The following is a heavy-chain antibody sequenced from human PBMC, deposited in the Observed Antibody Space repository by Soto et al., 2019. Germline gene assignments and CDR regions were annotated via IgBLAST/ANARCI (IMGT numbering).Heavy chain of an antibody. D-gene: IGHD3-22*01. CDR2: IYYSGST. CDR1: GGSIRGHY. CDR3: ARLDSSGYYYGYYFDY. J-gene: IGHJ4*02. V-gene: IGHV4-31*03. Sequence: SETLSLTCTVSGGSIRGHYWSWIRQHPGKGLEWIGYIYYSGSTYYNPSLKSRVTISVDTSKNQFSLKLSSVTAADTAVYYCARLDSSGYYYGYYFDYWGQGTLFTVSS.